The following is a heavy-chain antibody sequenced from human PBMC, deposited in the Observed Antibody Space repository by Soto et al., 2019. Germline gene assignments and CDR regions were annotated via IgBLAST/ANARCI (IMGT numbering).Heavy chain of an antibody. CDR2: VNPDSGNT. Sequence: ASVKVSCKASGYTFTSYDINWVRQATGQGLEWMGWVNPDSGNTGYAQKFQGRVTMTRNTSISTAYMELSSLRSEDTAVYYCARREAVYYYYGMDVWGQGTTVTVYS. J-gene: IGHJ6*02. CDR3: ARREAVYYYYGMDV. CDR1: GYTFTSYD. V-gene: IGHV1-8*01.